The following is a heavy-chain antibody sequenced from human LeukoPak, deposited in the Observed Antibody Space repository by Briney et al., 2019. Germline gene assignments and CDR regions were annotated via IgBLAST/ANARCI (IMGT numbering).Heavy chain of an antibody. V-gene: IGHV4-34*01. J-gene: IGHJ6*02. CDR2: INHSGST. CDR1: GGPFSGYY. Sequence: PSETLSLTCAVYGGPFSGYYWSWIRQPPGEGLEWIGEINHSGSTNYNPSLKSRVTISVDTSKNQFSLKLSSVTAADTAVYYCARVKIAVAGIVYYYYGMDVWGQGTTVTVS. CDR3: ARVKIAVAGIVYYYYGMDV. D-gene: IGHD6-19*01.